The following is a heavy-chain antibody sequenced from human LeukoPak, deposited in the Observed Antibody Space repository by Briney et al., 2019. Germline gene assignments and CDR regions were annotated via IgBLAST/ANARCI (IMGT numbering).Heavy chain of an antibody. CDR2: IRSKAYGGTT. CDR1: GFTIGDYG. D-gene: IGHD4-23*01. CDR3: TRTFGGFDY. J-gene: IGHJ4*02. Sequence: PGRSLRLSCTTSGFTIGDYGMSWVRQAPGKGLEWVGFIRSKAYGGTTENAASVKGRFTISRDDSKSIAYLQMNSLKTEDTAVYYCTRTFGGFDYWGQGTLVTVSS. V-gene: IGHV3-49*04.